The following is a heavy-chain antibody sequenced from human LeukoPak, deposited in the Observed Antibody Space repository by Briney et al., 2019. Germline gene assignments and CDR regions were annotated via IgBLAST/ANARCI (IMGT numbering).Heavy chain of an antibody. CDR3: APGHFDYL. Sequence: SETLSLTCAVYGVSFSGYYWSWIRQPPGKGLEWIGEINHSGSTNYNPSLKSRVTISVDTSKNQFSLELSSVTAADTAVYYCAPGHFDYLWGQGTLVTVSS. J-gene: IGHJ5*02. D-gene: IGHD3-9*01. V-gene: IGHV4-34*01. CDR1: GVSFSGYY. CDR2: INHSGST.